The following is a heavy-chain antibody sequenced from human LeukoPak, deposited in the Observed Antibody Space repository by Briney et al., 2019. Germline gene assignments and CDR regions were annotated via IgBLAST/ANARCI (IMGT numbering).Heavy chain of an antibody. CDR1: GFTFDDYA. V-gene: IGHV3-9*01. Sequence: PGGSLRLSCAASGFTFDDYAMHWVRQAPGKGLEWVSGISWNSGSIGYADSVKGRFTISRDNAKNSLYLQVNSLRAEDTALYYCAKVPSYYYDSSGYYGYFDYWGQGTLVTVSS. J-gene: IGHJ4*02. D-gene: IGHD3-22*01. CDR2: ISWNSGSI. CDR3: AKVPSYYYDSSGYYGYFDY.